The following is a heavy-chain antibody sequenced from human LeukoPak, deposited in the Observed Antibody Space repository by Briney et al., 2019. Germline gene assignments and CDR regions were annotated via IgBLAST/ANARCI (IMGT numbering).Heavy chain of an antibody. V-gene: IGHV4-59*13. J-gene: IGHJ5*02. Sequence: DPLSLTCTLSGGSISRFYWSCLRHPPGKALEGIGYIYCSGSTNYNPSLKSRVTISVDTYKNQFSLKLSSVTAADAAVYCCARVEDNWFEPWGQGTLVTVSS. CDR3: ARVEDNWFEP. CDR2: IYCSGST. CDR1: GGSISRFY. D-gene: IGHD1-1*01.